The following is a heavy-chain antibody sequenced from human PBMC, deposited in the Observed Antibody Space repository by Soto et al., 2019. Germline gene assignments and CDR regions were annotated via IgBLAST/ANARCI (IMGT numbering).Heavy chain of an antibody. V-gene: IGHV3-74*01. CDR1: GFTFSRFW. CDR3: TAPYGGQTVNL. J-gene: IGHJ3*01. D-gene: IGHD4-17*01. Sequence: EVQLEESGGGLVQPGGSLRLSCAASGFTFSRFWMRWVRQAPGKGLVWVSRISPDGRNTVYADSVKGRFTISRDNAKNTLYLQMNSLRAEDSAVYFCTAPYGGQTVNLWGQGAMVTVSS. CDR2: ISPDGRNT.